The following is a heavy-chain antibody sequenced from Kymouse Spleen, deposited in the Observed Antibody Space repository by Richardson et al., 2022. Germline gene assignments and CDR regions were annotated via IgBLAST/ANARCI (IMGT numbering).Heavy chain of an antibody. CDR2: IYHSGST. CDR1: GGSISSSNW. V-gene: IGHV4-4*02. J-gene: IGHJ6*02. Sequence: QVQLQESGPGLVKPSGTLSLTCAVSGGSISSSNWWSWVRQPPGKGLEWIGEIYHSGSTNYNPSLKSRVTISVDKSKNQFSLKLSSVTAADTAVYYCARILY*WCMLLLLLRYGRLGPRDHGHRLL. CDR3: ARILY*WCMLLLLLRYGR. D-gene: IGHD2-8*01.